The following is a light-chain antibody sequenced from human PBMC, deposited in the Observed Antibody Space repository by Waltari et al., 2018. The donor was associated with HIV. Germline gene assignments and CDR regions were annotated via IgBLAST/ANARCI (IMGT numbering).Light chain of an antibody. CDR1: SSNIGSHT. Sequence: QSVLTQPPSASGTPGQRVTISCSGSSSNIGSHTVNWYQQLPGTAPKLLIYRKNQRPAGVPDRFSGSKSGTSASLAISGLQSEDEADYYCAAWDDSLNGPVFGGGTKLTVL. V-gene: IGLV1-44*01. CDR2: RKN. CDR3: AAWDDSLNGPV. J-gene: IGLJ2*01.